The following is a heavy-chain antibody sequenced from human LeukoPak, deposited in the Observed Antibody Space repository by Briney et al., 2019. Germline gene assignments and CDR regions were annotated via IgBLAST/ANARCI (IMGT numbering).Heavy chain of an antibody. CDR3: ARDGGGRFGELLEFDY. CDR1: GGSISSGGYY. CDR2: IYYSGST. V-gene: IGHV4-31*03. J-gene: IGHJ4*02. D-gene: IGHD3-10*01. Sequence: SETLSLTCTVSGGSISSGGYYWSWIRQHPGKGLEWIGYIYYSGSTYYNPSLKSRVTISVDTSKNQFSLKLSSVTAADTAVYYCARDGGGRFGELLEFDYWGQGTLVTVSS.